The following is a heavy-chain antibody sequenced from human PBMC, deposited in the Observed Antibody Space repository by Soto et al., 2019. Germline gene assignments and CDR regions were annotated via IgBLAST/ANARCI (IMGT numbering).Heavy chain of an antibody. V-gene: IGHV3-21*06. CDR1: GFTFTRYS. CDR3: ARESEDLTSNFDY. Sequence: GSLILSCAASGFTFTRYSMNWVRQAPGKGLEWVSSISSTTNYIYYGDSMKGRFTISRDNAKNSLYLEMNSLRAEDTAVYYCARESEDLTSNFDYWGQGTLVTVSS. J-gene: IGHJ4*02. CDR2: ISSTTNYI.